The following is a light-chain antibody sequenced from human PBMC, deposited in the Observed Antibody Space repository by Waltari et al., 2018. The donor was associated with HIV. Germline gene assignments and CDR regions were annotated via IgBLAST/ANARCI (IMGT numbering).Light chain of an antibody. V-gene: IGLV1-40*01. CDR2: LNT. J-gene: IGLJ3*02. Sequence: QSVLTQPPSVSGAPGQRVTISCTGSASNLGAGYNVHWYQQFPGTAPKLLIYLNTNRPSGVPDRFSGSKSGTSASLAIAGLQAEDEAYYYCQSYDSSLTTWVFGGGTRLTVL. CDR3: QSYDSSLTTWV. CDR1: ASNLGAGYN.